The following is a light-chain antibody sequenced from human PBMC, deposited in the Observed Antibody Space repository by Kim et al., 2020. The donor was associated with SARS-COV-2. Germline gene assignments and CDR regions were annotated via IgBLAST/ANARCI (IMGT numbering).Light chain of an antibody. V-gene: IGLV2-14*03. CDR2: DVS. Sequence: LTQPASVSGSPGQSITISCTGTSSDVGGYNYVSWYQQHPGKAPKLMIYDVSNRPSGVSNRFSGSKSGNTASLTISGLQAEDEADYYCSSYTSSSTLVFGTGAKVTVL. CDR3: SSYTSSSTLV. CDR1: SSDVGGYNY. J-gene: IGLJ1*01.